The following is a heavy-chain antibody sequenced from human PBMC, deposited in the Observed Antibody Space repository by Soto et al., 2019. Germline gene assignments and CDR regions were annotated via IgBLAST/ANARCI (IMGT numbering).Heavy chain of an antibody. CDR3: ARELLYGSGSRNFHYYGMDV. CDR1: GFTFTTYG. CDR2: IWFDGRKK. D-gene: IGHD3-10*01. Sequence: AGGSLRLSCAASGFTFTTYGMHWVRQAPGKGLEWVAVIWFDGRKKYYVDSVKGRFTISRDNSNNTLYLQMNSLRAEDTGVYYCARELLYGSGSRNFHYYGMDVWGQGTTVTVSS. J-gene: IGHJ6*02. V-gene: IGHV3-33*08.